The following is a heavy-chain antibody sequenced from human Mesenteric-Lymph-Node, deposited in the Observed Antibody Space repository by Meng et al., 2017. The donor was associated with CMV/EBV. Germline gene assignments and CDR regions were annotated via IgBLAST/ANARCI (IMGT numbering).Heavy chain of an antibody. CDR2: IYSGGSTT. V-gene: IGHV3-23*03. Sequence: GESLKISCAASGFTFSSYAMSWVRQAPGKGLEWVSLIYSGGSTTYYADSVKGRFTISRDISKSTLYLQMNSLRAEDTAVYYCASLGKVTIHWGQGTLVTVSS. CDR3: ASLGKVTIH. J-gene: IGHJ4*02. D-gene: IGHD4-23*01. CDR1: GFTFSSYA.